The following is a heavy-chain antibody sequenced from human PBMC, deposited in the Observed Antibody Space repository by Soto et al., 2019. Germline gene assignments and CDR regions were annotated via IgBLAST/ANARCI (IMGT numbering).Heavy chain of an antibody. D-gene: IGHD4-17*01. Sequence: EVQLVESGGGLVMPAESLRLSCAASGFTFIGYNMKWVRQAPGKGLEWVASISTSSIEIFYSDLVRGRFTIFRDNVRNSLYLQMNSLRAEDTAVYYCATIGDHDGFDVWGQGTTVTVSS. V-gene: IGHV3-21*06. CDR2: ISTSSIEI. J-gene: IGHJ3*01. CDR3: ATIGDHDGFDV. CDR1: GFTFIGYN.